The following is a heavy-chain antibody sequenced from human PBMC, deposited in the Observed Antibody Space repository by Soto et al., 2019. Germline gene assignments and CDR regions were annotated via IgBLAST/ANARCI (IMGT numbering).Heavy chain of an antibody. CDR2: IYTTGDT. CDR3: ARDRSSSPDYFDY. D-gene: IGHD6-6*01. V-gene: IGHV4-4*07. J-gene: IGHJ4*02. Sequence: SETLSLTCTVSGGSINSFYWAWIRQPAGKGLEWIGRIYTTGDTKYNPSLQSRLTISLDMSKNQFSLRLSSVNASDTAVYYCARDRSSSPDYFDYWGQGTLVTVSS. CDR1: GGSINSFY.